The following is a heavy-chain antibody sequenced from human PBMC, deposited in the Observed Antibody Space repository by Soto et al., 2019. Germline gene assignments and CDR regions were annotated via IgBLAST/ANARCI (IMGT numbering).Heavy chain of an antibody. CDR2: LYASDST. V-gene: IGHV3-53*01. CDR3: ATTVTRLIAFDV. J-gene: IGHJ3*01. D-gene: IGHD4-17*01. Sequence: LRLSCAASGFTVSSHYMSWVRQTPGKGLEWVSILYASDSTFYADSVEGRFTISRDNSKNTVYLQLNSLRAEDTAVYYCATTVTRLIAFDVWGQGTMVTVSS. CDR1: GFTVSSHY.